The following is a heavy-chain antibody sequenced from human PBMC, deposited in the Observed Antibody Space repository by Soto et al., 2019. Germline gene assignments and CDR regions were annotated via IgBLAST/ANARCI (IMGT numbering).Heavy chain of an antibody. Sequence: SETLSLTCGVYGGAFNSYYWTWVRQSPGKGLEWIGQKNYSGSTNYNPSLKSRVTISVDTSKNQFSLKLSSVTAADTAVYYCARGKWLRSAFDIWGQGTMVTVSS. CDR2: KNYSGST. CDR3: ARGKWLRSAFDI. D-gene: IGHD5-12*01. CDR1: GGAFNSYY. V-gene: IGHV4-34*01. J-gene: IGHJ3*02.